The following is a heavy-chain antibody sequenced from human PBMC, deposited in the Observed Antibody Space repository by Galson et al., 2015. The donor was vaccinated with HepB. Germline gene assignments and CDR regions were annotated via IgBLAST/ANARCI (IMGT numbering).Heavy chain of an antibody. D-gene: IGHD6-13*01. V-gene: IGHV1-18*01. CDR3: AREGAAAGAYYELDY. CDR2: ISAYNGNT. CDR1: GGTFSSYA. J-gene: IGHJ4*02. Sequence: SVKVSCKASGGTFSSYAISWVRQAPGQGLEWMGWISAYNGNTNYAQKLQGRVTMTTDTSTSTAYMELRSLRSDDTAVYYCAREGAAAGAYYELDYWGQGTLVTVSS.